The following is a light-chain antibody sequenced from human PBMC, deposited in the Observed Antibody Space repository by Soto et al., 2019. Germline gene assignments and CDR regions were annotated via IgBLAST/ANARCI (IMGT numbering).Light chain of an antibody. Sequence: QSVLTQPPSISAAPGQRVTISCSGSSSNIGSNYVAWYQHVPGTAPKLLIYNNVKRPSGIPDRFSGSKSGTSATLDISGLQTVDEADYFCGTLENSLTVVVFGGGNQLTVL. CDR2: NNV. CDR3: GTLENSLTVVV. CDR1: SSNIGSNY. V-gene: IGLV1-51*01. J-gene: IGLJ2*01.